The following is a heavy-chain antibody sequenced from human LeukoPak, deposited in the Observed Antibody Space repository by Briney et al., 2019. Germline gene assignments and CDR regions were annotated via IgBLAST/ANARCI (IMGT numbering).Heavy chain of an antibody. J-gene: IGHJ4*02. CDR3: ARGYDYSNYDAPSDY. CDR2: IYTSGST. D-gene: IGHD4-11*01. Sequence: SETLSLTCTVSGGSISSGSYYWSWIRQPAGKGLEWIGRIYTSGSTNYYPSLKSRVTISVDTSTNQFSLKLSSVTAADTAVYYCARGYDYSNYDAPSDYWGQGTLVTVSA. V-gene: IGHV4-61*02. CDR1: GGSISSGSYY.